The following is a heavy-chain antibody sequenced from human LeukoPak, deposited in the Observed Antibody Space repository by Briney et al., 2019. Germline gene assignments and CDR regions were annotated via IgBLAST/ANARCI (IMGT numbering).Heavy chain of an antibody. CDR1: GFTFSSYSMN. D-gene: IGHD3/OR15-3a*01. J-gene: IGHJ4*02. CDR2: IYYSGNT. Sequence: GSLRLSCAASGFTFSSYSMNWVRHPPGKGLEWIGSIYYSGNTYYNASLKSQVSISIDTSKNQFSLRLTSVTAADTAVYYCARQTGSGLFILPGGQGTLVTVSS. V-gene: IGHV4-39*01. CDR3: ARQTGSGLFILP.